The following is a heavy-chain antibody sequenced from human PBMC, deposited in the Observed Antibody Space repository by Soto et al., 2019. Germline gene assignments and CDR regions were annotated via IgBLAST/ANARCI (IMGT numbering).Heavy chain of an antibody. D-gene: IGHD3-22*01. Sequence: GVSLRLSCAASGFTFRSNVMSWVRQAPGRGLEWVSTISGSGFTTYYADSVKGRFTISRDISKNTLYLQMKSLRAEDTAVYYCAKAPTSYFDTSGYYFVNWGQGTLVTVSS. CDR2: ISGSGFTT. V-gene: IGHV3-23*01. CDR1: GFTFRSNV. J-gene: IGHJ4*02. CDR3: AKAPTSYFDTSGYYFVN.